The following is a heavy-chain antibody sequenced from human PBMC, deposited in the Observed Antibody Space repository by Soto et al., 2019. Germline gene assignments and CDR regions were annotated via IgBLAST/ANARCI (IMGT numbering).Heavy chain of an antibody. CDR2: IYYSGST. Sequence: SETLSLTCTVSGGSISSSSYYWGWIRQPPRKGLEWIGSIYYSGSTYYNPSLKSRVTISVDTSKNQFSLKLSSVTAADTAVYYCARQSLRGSFGVVRSPTRLNWFDPWGQGTLVTVSS. V-gene: IGHV4-39*01. CDR3: ARQSLRGSFGVVRSPTRLNWFDP. J-gene: IGHJ5*02. CDR1: GGSISSSSYY. D-gene: IGHD3-3*01.